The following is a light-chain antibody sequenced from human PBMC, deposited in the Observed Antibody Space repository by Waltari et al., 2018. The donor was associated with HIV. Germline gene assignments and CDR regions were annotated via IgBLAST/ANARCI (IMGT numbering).Light chain of an antibody. CDR3: QQSYNLRT. V-gene: IGKV1-39*01. CDR1: QNIDDY. J-gene: IGKJ2*02. Sequence: DIQMTQSPPSLSASVGDRVTITCRASQNIDDYLNWYQQKPGKAPKLLIYAASTLESGVPSRFSGSGAGRDFTLTISRLQPEDVATYYCQQSYNLRTFGQGTKLDIK. CDR2: AAS.